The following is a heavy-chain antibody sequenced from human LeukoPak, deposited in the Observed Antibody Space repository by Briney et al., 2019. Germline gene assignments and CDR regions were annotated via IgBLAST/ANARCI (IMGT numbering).Heavy chain of an antibody. CDR2: IIPIFGTA. CDR3: ATYTGPYYYYGMDV. V-gene: IGHV1-69*01. CDR1: GGTFSSYA. J-gene: IGHJ6*02. Sequence: SVKVSCKASGGTFSSYAISWVRQAPGQGLEWMGGIIPIFGTANYAQKFQGRVTITADESTSTAYMELSSLRSEDTAVYYCATYTGPYYYYGMDVWGQGTTVTVSS.